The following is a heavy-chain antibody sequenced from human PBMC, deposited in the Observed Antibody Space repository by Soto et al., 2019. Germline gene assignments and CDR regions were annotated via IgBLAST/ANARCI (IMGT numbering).Heavy chain of an antibody. CDR3: ATAAIAARPFYYGMDV. CDR1: GYSFTSYW. V-gene: IGHV5-51*01. D-gene: IGHD6-6*01. J-gene: IGHJ6*02. CDR2: IYPGDSDT. Sequence: AGESLKISCKGSGYSFTSYWIGWVRQMPGKGLEWMGIIYPGDSDTRYSPSFQGQVTISADKSISTAYLQWSSLKASDTAMYYCATAAIAARPFYYGMDVWGQGTTVTVSS.